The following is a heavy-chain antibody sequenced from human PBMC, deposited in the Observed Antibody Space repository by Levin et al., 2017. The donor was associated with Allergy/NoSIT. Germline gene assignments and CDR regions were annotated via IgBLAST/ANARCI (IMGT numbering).Heavy chain of an antibody. CDR1: GFTFNNYA. J-gene: IGHJ3*02. V-gene: IGHV3-23*01. CDR3: AKATEDCSGGACYGAFDI. Sequence: ETLSLTCAASGFTFNNYAIHWVRQAPGKGLEWVSVISGDGGSTYYAGSVKGRFTISRDNSKNTLYLQMNFLRAEDTAVYYCAKATEDCSGGACYGAFDIWGQGTMVTVSS. D-gene: IGHD2-15*01. CDR2: ISGDGGST.